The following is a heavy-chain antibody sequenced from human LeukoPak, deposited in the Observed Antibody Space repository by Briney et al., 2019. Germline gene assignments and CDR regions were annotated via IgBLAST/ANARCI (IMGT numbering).Heavy chain of an antibody. D-gene: IGHD4-23*01. V-gene: IGHV1-3*01. CDR1: GYTFTSYG. Sequence: ASVKVSCKASGYTFTSYGISWVRQAPGQRLEWMGWINAGNGNTKYSQKFQGRVTITRDTSASTAYMELSSLRSEDTAVYYCARSLRWLHYLDYWGQGTLVTVFS. CDR2: INAGNGNT. CDR3: ARSLRWLHYLDY. J-gene: IGHJ4*02.